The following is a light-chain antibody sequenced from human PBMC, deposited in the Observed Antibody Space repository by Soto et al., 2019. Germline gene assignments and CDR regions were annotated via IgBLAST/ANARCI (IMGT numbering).Light chain of an antibody. CDR1: TRDVGGYDY. V-gene: IGLV2-14*03. CDR2: DVS. Sequence: QSALTQPASVSGSPGQSIAISCTGTTRDVGGYDYVSWYQQHPGKAPKLMIYDVSDRPSGISDRFSGSMSGNTASLTVSGLQAEDEAEYYCILYAGRSAHWFLGGGTKVTVL. J-gene: IGLJ2*01. CDR3: ILYAGRSAHWF.